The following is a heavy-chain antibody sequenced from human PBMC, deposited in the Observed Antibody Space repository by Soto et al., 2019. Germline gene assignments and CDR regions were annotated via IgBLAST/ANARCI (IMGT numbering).Heavy chain of an antibody. CDR3: AKTGGYCSGGSCFPNWFDP. CDR1: GFTFSSYA. CDR2: ITGSGGTT. D-gene: IGHD2-15*01. V-gene: IGHV3-23*01. J-gene: IGHJ5*02. Sequence: EVQLLESGGGLVQPGGSLRLSCAASGFTFSSYAIDWVRQAPGKGLEWVSTITGSGGTTYYADSVKGRFAVSRDNSKNTLYLQMNSLRADDTAVYYCAKTGGYCSGGSCFPNWFDPWGQGTLVTVSS.